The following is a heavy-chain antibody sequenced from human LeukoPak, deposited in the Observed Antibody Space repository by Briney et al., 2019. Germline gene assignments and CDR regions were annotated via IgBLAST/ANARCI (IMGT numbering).Heavy chain of an antibody. CDR1: GFSSSNYW. CDR3: ASSPNNGVDV. V-gene: IGHV3-74*01. D-gene: IGHD2-8*01. Sequence: GGSLRLSCAASGFSSSNYWMYWVRQAPGKGLVWVSRVNSDGSSTSYADSVKGRFTISRDNAKNTLYLQMNSLRAEDTAVYYCASSPNNGVDVWGQGTTVTVSS. J-gene: IGHJ6*02. CDR2: VNSDGSST.